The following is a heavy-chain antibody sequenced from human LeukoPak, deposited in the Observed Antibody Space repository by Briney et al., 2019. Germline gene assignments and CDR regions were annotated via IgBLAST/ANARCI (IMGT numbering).Heavy chain of an antibody. D-gene: IGHD2-15*01. V-gene: IGHV3-30-3*01. CDR3: ARGRYSPVRIDY. CDR1: GFTFSSYA. Sequence: PGGSLRLSCAAAGFTFSSYAMHWVRQAPGKGLEWVAVISYDGSNKYYADSVKGRFTISRDNSKNTLSLQMNSLRAEDTAVYYCARGRYSPVRIDYWGQGTLVTVSS. J-gene: IGHJ4*02. CDR2: ISYDGSNK.